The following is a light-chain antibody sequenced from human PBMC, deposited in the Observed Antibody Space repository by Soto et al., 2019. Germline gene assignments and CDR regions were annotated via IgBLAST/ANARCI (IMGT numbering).Light chain of an antibody. CDR1: QSVLYSSDNKNY. Sequence: DTVMTQSPDSLAVSLGERATINCKSSQSVLYSSDNKNYLAWYQQKPGQPPKLLIYWASTRESGVPERFSGSGSGTDFTLTISSLQAEDVAVYYCQQYYTSITFVQGTRLEIK. CDR2: WAS. J-gene: IGKJ5*01. CDR3: QQYYTSIT. V-gene: IGKV4-1*01.